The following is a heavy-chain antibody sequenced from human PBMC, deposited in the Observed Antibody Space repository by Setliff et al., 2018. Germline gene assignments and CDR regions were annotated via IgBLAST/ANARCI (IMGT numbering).Heavy chain of an antibody. CDR2: INTSGST. J-gene: IGHJ4*02. Sequence: PSETLSLTCTVSGGPISYNYWSWIRQPAGKGLQWIGRINTSGSTKYNPSLKSRVTMSVDTSKNQFSLKLSAVTASDTAVYYCARDVGGEGYFDSWGQGTLVTVSS. CDR1: GGPISYNY. CDR3: ARDVGGEGYFDS. V-gene: IGHV4-4*07. D-gene: IGHD3-10*01.